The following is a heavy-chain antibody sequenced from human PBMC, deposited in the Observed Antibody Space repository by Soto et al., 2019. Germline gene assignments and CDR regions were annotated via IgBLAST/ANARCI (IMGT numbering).Heavy chain of an antibody. CDR1: GGSISSSSYY. CDR2: IFYSGST. J-gene: IGHJ6*03. CDR3: ARIVRGIVITYYYMAV. Sequence: QVQLQESGPGLVKPSETLSLTCTVSGGSISSSSYYWGWIRQPPGKGLEWIGSIFYSGSTSYNPSLQSRVTISVDTSTNQFSLKLRSVTAADTAVYYCARIVRGIVITYYYMAVWGKGTTVTVSS. V-gene: IGHV4-39*01. D-gene: IGHD2-21*01.